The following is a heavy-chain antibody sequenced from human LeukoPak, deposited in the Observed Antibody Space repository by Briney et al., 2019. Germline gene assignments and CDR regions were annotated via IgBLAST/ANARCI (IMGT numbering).Heavy chain of an antibody. V-gene: IGHV4-61*08. Sequence: PSETLSLTCAVSGGSISSGGYSWSWIRQPPGKGLEWIGYIYYSGSTNYNPSLKSRVTISVDTSKNQFSLKLSSVTAADTAVYYCARADIVGATSDYWGQGTLVTVSS. D-gene: IGHD1-26*01. CDR3: ARADIVGATSDY. J-gene: IGHJ4*02. CDR1: GGSISSGGYS. CDR2: IYYSGST.